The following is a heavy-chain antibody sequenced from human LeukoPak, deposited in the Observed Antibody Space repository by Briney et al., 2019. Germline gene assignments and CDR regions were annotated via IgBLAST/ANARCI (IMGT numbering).Heavy chain of an antibody. CDR3: AREAPFSSSWCFDY. CDR1: GYTFTSYA. V-gene: IGHV7-4-1*02. J-gene: IGHJ4*02. D-gene: IGHD6-13*01. Sequence: GASVKLSCKASGYTFTSYAMNWVRQAPGQGLEWMGWINTNTGNPTYAQGFTGRFVFSLDTSVSTAYLQISSLKTEDTAVYYCAREAPFSSSWCFDYWSQGTLVTVSS. CDR2: INTNTGNP.